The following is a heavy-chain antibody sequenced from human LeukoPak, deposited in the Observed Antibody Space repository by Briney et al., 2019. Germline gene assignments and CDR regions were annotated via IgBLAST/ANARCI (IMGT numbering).Heavy chain of an antibody. CDR1: GDSFRDTSYY. V-gene: IGHV4-39*01. D-gene: IGHD5-24*01. CDR2: ISYSGST. CDR3: ARHNGYNSGYYYYYMDV. Sequence: SETLSLTCNVSGDSFRDTSYYWGWIRQPPGKGLAWIGSISYSGSTYYNPSLKSRVTISVDTSKNQFPLKLSSVTAADTAVYYCARHNGYNSGYYYYYMDVWGKGTTVTVSS. J-gene: IGHJ6*03.